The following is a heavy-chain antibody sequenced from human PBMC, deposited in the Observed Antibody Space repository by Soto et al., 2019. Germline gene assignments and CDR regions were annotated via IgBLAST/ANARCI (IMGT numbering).Heavy chain of an antibody. D-gene: IGHD3-3*01. CDR3: ARDLSRSNFGVVISHLDAFDI. J-gene: IGHJ3*02. CDR2: ISSSSSYI. V-gene: IGHV3-21*01. CDR1: GFTFSSYS. Sequence: EVQLVESGGGLVKPGGSLRLSCAASGFTFSSYSMNWVRQAPGKGLEWVSSISSSSSYIYYADSVKGRLTISRDNAKNSLYLQINSLRAEDTAVYYCARDLSRSNFGVVISHLDAFDIWGQGTMVTVSS.